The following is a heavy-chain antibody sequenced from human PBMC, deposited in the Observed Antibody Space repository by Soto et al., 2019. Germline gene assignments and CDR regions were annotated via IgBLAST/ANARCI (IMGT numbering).Heavy chain of an antibody. Sequence: DTLSLTCTVSGGSISGYYWSWLRQPPGKGLEWIGYIYNIGSTNYNPSLRGRLTISVDTSKTQFSLKLNSVTAADTAVYYCASLGEPPATDCSVVRFDPWGQGIMGTVSS. J-gene: IGHJ5*02. D-gene: IGHD2-15*01. CDR3: ASLGEPPATDCSVVRFDP. CDR1: GGSISGYY. CDR2: IYNIGST. V-gene: IGHV4-4*08.